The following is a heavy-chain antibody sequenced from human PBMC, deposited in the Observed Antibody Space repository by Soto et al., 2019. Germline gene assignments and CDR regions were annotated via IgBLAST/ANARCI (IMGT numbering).Heavy chain of an antibody. CDR2: LSGSNGNT. Sequence: QVQLVQSEAEVKKPGASVKVSCEASGYTFINHGISWGRQAPGQGLEWMGWLSGSNGNTKYAQKFQGRVTMTTETSTSTAHMELRNLRSDDTAVYFCARDFYPLAYYFDPWGQGTLVTVSS. V-gene: IGHV1-18*04. CDR1: GYTFINHG. CDR3: ARDFYPLAYYFDP. J-gene: IGHJ4*02.